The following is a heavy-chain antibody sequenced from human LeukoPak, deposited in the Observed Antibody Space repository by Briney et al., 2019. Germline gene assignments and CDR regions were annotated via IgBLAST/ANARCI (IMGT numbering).Heavy chain of an antibody. CDR2: ISTNGGTT. J-gene: IGHJ4*02. Sequence: GGPLRLSCSASGFTFSTYAMHWVRQATGKGLEYVSAISTNGGTTYYAESARGRFAISRDNSKNTQYLQMSSLRADDTAGYYCVKGPGPTVNYYFDFWGQGTLVTVSS. CDR3: VKGPGPTVNYYFDF. CDR1: GFTFSTYA. D-gene: IGHD4-17*01. V-gene: IGHV3-64D*06.